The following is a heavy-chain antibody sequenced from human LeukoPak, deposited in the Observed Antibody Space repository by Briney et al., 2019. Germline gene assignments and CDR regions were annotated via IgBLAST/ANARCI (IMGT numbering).Heavy chain of an antibody. V-gene: IGHV4-59*01. Sequence: SETLSLTCTVSGGSISSYCWSWIRQPPGMGLDWIGYIYYSRSTNYNPSLKSRVTISVDTSKNQFSLKLTSVTAADTAVYYCARVRFGYGGFDPWGQGTLVTVSS. J-gene: IGHJ5*02. CDR1: GGSISSYC. CDR3: ARVRFGYGGFDP. CDR2: IYYSRST. D-gene: IGHD3-16*01.